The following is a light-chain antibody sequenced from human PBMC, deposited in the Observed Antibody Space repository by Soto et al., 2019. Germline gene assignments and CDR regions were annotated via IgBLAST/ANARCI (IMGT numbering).Light chain of an antibody. CDR1: SNDVGAYNY. CDR2: DVS. V-gene: IGLV2-11*01. Sequence: QSVLTQPRSVSGSPGQSVIISCTGTSNDVGAYNYVSWYQQHPGKAPKLVIYDVSKRPSGVPARFSGSKSGITASLTISGLQAEDEADYFCCSYAVRDTFYVFVTGTKVTVL. J-gene: IGLJ1*01. CDR3: CSYAVRDTFYV.